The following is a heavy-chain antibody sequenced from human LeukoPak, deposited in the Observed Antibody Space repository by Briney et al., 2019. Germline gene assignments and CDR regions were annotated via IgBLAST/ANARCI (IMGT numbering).Heavy chain of an antibody. Sequence: GESLKISCQGSGYSFSNYWIGWVRQMSGKGLEWMGSIYVADSDTRYSPSFQGQVTFSADKSISTAYLQWSSLKASDTAIYYCARLQSLLRTTIDFDYWGQGTLVTVSA. CDR2: IYVADSDT. D-gene: IGHD1-7*01. J-gene: IGHJ4*02. CDR3: ARLQSLLRTTIDFDY. CDR1: GYSFSNYW. V-gene: IGHV5-51*01.